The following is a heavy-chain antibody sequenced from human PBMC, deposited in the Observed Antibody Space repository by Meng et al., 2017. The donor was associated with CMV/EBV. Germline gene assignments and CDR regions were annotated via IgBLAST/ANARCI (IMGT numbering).Heavy chain of an antibody. CDR1: AGSLGTYT. V-gene: IGHV4-34*01. CDR2: IHHRGST. Sequence: RQWGPGLSRSWQPLCRPCASSAGSLGTYTGSRIRPPPEKRLERVGEIHHRGSTNYTPSLKRLFTISVDTTKHQFSMKLCSVTAADTAVYYCARGFPRWCEPLYYFDYWGQGTLVTVSS. J-gene: IGHJ4*02. CDR3: ARGFPRWCEPLYYFDY. D-gene: IGHD4/OR15-4a*01.